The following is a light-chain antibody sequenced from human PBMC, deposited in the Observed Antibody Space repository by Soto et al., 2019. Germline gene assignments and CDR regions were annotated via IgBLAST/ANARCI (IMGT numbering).Light chain of an antibody. CDR3: QQYGSSRWT. CDR1: QIVSSSY. Sequence: EIVLTQSPCTLSLSPGERATLSCRASQIVSSSYLAWYQQQPGQAPRLLIYGASSRATGIPDRFSGSGSGTDFTLTISRLEPEDFTMYYCQQYGSSRWTFAQGSKVDIK. CDR2: GAS. J-gene: IGKJ1*01. V-gene: IGKV3-20*01.